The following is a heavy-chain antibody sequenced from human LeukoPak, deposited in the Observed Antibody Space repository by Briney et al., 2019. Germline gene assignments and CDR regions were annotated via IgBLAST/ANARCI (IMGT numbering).Heavy chain of an antibody. CDR2: IYYSGTT. J-gene: IGHJ5*02. CDR1: GGSISSYY. CDR3: ARLPTEEVYDFWSGRVFDP. Sequence: SETLSLTCTVSGGSISSYYWSWIRQPPGKALEWIGYIYYSGTTNYNPSLKSRVTISVDTSKNQFSLKLSSVTAADTAVYYCARLPTEEVYDFWSGRVFDPWGQGTLVTVSS. D-gene: IGHD3-3*01. V-gene: IGHV4-59*08.